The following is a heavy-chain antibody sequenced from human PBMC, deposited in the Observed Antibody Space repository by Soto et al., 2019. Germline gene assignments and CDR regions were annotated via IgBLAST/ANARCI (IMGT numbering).Heavy chain of an antibody. J-gene: IGHJ4*02. CDR1: GYSSSHGYH. CDR2: FYPGGGT. CDR3: ARFAGGTDY. V-gene: IGHV4-38-2*01. Sequence: QVQMQESGPGLVKPSETLSLKCGVSGYSSSHGYHWGWIPQPPGKGLKWIGNFYPGGGTYYNPSLKSRVTISAATSKNQFSLIVSSGTAGDTAVYYCARFAGGTDYWGQGIMVTVSS. D-gene: IGHD1-1*01.